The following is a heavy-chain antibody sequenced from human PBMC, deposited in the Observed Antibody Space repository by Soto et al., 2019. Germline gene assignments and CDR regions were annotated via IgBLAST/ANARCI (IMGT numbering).Heavy chain of an antibody. CDR3: ASNICGYSYDAFDI. V-gene: IGHV1-46*01. D-gene: IGHD3-22*01. Sequence: ASLKVSCKASGYTLTSYYMNCVRQATGQGHEWMGIINPSGGSTSYAQMSQGRVTMTRDTSKSTVYMERSSLRSEDKDEYYCASNICGYSYDAFDIWGQGTMVT. CDR2: INPSGGST. J-gene: IGHJ3*02. CDR1: GYTLTSYY.